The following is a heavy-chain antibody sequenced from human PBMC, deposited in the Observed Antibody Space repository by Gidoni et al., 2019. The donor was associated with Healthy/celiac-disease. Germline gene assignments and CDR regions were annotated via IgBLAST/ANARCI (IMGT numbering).Heavy chain of an antibody. CDR2: ISYDGSNK. CDR3: ARDPYYYDSSGYYDY. V-gene: IGHV3-30-3*01. D-gene: IGHD3-22*01. J-gene: IGHJ4*02. CDR1: GFTFSSYA. Sequence: QVQLLESGGRVVQPGRSLRRTCAASGFTFSSYAMHWVRQAPGKGLEWVAVISYDGSNKYYADSVKGRFTIARDNSKNTLYLQMNSLRAEDTAVYYCARDPYYYDSSGYYDYWGQGTLVTVSS.